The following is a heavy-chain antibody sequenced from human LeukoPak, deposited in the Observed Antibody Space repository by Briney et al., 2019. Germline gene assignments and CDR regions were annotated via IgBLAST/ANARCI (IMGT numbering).Heavy chain of an antibody. CDR3: ARRYDPYALDF. CDR1: GGSISASGHY. V-gene: IGHV4-31*03. D-gene: IGHD3-3*01. J-gene: IGHJ3*01. CDR2: IYYSGST. Sequence: SETLSLTCTVSGGSISASGHYWGWIRQPPGKGLEWIGYIYYSGSTYYNPSLKSRVTISLDTSKNQFSLKLTSVTAADTAVYYCARRYDPYALDFWGPGTMITVSS.